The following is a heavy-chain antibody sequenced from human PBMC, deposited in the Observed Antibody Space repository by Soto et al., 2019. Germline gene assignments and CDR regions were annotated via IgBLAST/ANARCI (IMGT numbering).Heavy chain of an antibody. CDR3: ARQYTGRGYPGHIDY. Sequence: QLQLQESGPGLVKPSDTLSLTCTVSGDSISNSDYYWAWIRQPPGEGLEWIGSIYYSGSAYYNPSLKSRFTISVDTSKNQVSLKMSSVTAAETAVYYCARQYTGRGYPGHIDYWGQGTLVTISS. V-gene: IGHV4-39*01. CDR1: GDSISNSDYY. CDR2: IYYSGSA. J-gene: IGHJ4*02. D-gene: IGHD5-12*01.